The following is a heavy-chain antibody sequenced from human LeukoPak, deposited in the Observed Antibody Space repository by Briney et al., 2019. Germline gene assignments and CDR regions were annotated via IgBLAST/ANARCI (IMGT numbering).Heavy chain of an antibody. D-gene: IGHD6-13*01. CDR1: GLTFSSYP. CDR3: AKDAAGPEY. CDR2: ISASGGDT. J-gene: IGHJ4*02. Sequence: GGSLRLSCVVSGLTFSSYPMSWVRQAPGKGLDWVSGISASGGDTWYPDSVKGRFTISRDNSKNTLFLQMSSLRVEDTAMYYCAKDAAGPEYWGQGTLVTVSS. V-gene: IGHV3-23*01.